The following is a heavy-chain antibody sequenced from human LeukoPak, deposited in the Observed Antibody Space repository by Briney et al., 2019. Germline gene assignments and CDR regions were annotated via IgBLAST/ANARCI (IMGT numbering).Heavy chain of an antibody. CDR1: GYTFTSHG. V-gene: IGHV1-18*01. CDR2: ISAYNGNT. Sequence: ASVKVSCKASGYTFTSHGISWVRQAPGQGLEWMGWISAYNGNTNYAQKLQGRVTMTTDTSTSTAYMELRSLRSDDTAVYYCARAPSGLYSSSSDDYWGQGTLVTVSS. D-gene: IGHD6-6*01. J-gene: IGHJ4*02. CDR3: ARAPSGLYSSSSDDY.